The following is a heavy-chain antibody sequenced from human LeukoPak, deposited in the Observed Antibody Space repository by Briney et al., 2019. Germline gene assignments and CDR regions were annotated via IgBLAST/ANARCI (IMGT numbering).Heavy chain of an antibody. CDR1: GYTFTGYY. V-gene: IGHV1-2*02. CDR3: ARGSVGYSSSWYFV. Sequence: ASVKVSCKASGYTFTGYYMHWVRQAPGQGLEWMGWINPNSGGTNYAQKFQGRVTMTRDTSISTAYMELSRLRSDDTAVYYRARGSVGYSSSWYFVWGQGTLVTVSS. D-gene: IGHD6-13*01. J-gene: IGHJ4*02. CDR2: INPNSGGT.